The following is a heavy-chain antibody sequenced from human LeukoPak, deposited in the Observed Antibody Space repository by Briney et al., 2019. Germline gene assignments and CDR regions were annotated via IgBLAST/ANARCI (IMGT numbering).Heavy chain of an antibody. J-gene: IGHJ6*02. CDR1: GFTFSSYG. CDR3: AKDYCSGGSCHRHYLLRHYYYYGMDV. Sequence: SGGSLRLSCAASGFTFSSYGMHWVRQAPGKGLEWVAVISYDGSNKYYADSVKGRFTISRDNSKNTLYLQMNSLRAEDTAVYYCAKDYCSGGSCHRHYLLRHYYYYGMDVWGQGTTVTVSS. V-gene: IGHV3-30*18. D-gene: IGHD2-15*01. CDR2: ISYDGSNK.